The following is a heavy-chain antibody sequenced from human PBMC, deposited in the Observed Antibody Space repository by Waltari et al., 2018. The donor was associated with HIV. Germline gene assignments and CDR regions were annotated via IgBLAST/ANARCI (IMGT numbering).Heavy chain of an antibody. CDR3: ARERRDFGLPYYYYCMDV. V-gene: IGHV2-5*02. Sequence: QITLKESGPTLVKPTQTLTMTCTFSGFSLSTSGVGVGWIPKPPGKALELLALIYLDDDKRYSPSQKSRLTITKDTSKNPVVLTMTNMDPVDTATYYCARERRDFGLPYYYYCMDVWGQWTTVTVSS. CDR1: GFSLSTSGVG. D-gene: IGHD3-16*01. J-gene: IGHJ6*02. CDR2: IYLDDDK.